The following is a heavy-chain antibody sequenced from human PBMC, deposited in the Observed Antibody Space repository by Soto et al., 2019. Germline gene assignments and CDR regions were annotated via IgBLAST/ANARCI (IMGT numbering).Heavy chain of an antibody. V-gene: IGHV1-69*12. J-gene: IGHJ6*02. CDR1: GDTFSTYT. Sequence: QVQLVQSGAEVKKPGSSVKVSCKASGDTFSTYTITWMRQAPGQGLEWMGGIIPRSATSKYAQKFQGRVTITADESTSTVYMELSTLRPEDTAVYYCAREGLVFVPTTVNSDYSYYAMDVWGQGTTVTVSS. CDR3: AREGLVFVPTTVNSDYSYYAMDV. D-gene: IGHD3-3*01. CDR2: IIPRSATS.